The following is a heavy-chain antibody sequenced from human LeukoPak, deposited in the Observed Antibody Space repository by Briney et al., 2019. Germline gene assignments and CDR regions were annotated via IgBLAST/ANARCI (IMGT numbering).Heavy chain of an antibody. V-gene: IGHV3-23*01. Sequence: PGWSVTLSCVASGFTFSSYAMSWVRQAPGKGLDWVSGISDCCGSTYYADSVKGRFTISRDNSKTTLYLQMNSLRAEDTAVYYCAKDLVASSGWYRGDYWGQGTLVTVSS. CDR3: AKDLVASSGWYRGDY. CDR2: ISDCCGST. D-gene: IGHD6-19*01. J-gene: IGHJ4*02. CDR1: GFTFSSYA.